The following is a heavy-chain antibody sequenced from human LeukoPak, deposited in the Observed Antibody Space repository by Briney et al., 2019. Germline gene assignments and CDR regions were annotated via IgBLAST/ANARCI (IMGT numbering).Heavy chain of an antibody. CDR2: IYHSGST. Sequence: SETLSLTCTVSGFSISSGYYWGWIRQPPGKGLEWIGSIYHSGSTNYNPSLKSRVTISVDTSKNQFSLKLSSVTAADTAVYYCASTMTTVSHFDYWGQGTLVTVSS. D-gene: IGHD4-17*01. J-gene: IGHJ4*02. CDR3: ASTMTTVSHFDY. V-gene: IGHV4-38-2*02. CDR1: GFSISSGYY.